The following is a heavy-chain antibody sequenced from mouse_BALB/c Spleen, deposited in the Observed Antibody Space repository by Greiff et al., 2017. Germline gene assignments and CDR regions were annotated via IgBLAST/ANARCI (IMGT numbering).Heavy chain of an antibody. V-gene: IGHV6-6*02. CDR2: IRLKSNNYAT. D-gene: IGHD2-1*01. CDR3: TRVIYYDYDGMDY. Sequence: EVQRVESGGGLVQPGGSMKLSCVASGFTFSNYWMNWVRQSPEKGLEWVAEIRLKSNNYATHYAESVKGRFTISRDDSKSSVYLQMNNLRAEDTGIYYCTRVIYYDYDGMDYWGQGTSVTVSS. J-gene: IGHJ4*01. CDR1: GFTFSNYW.